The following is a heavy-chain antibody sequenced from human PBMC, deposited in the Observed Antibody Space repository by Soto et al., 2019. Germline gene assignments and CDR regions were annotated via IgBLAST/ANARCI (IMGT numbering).Heavy chain of an antibody. CDR2: IYNSVST. J-gene: IGHJ5*02. CDR1: GASISSYY. CDR3: XXXXXXXXXXXXXXXXXXXWXDX. Sequence: TCTVXGASISSYYWSWIRQPPGKGLEWIGYIYNSVSTNYNPSLKSRVTISVDTSKNQFSLKLSSVTAADTAVYYCXXXXXXXXXXXXXXXXXXXWXDXXXXGTXVTVSS. V-gene: IGHV4-59*08.